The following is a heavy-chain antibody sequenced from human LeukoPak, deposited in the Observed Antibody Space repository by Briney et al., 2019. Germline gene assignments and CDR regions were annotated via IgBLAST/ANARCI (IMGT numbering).Heavy chain of an antibody. CDR2: VYHSGST. CDR1: GGSISSGGYA. CDR3: ARLGVPPGGTALDI. D-gene: IGHD3-16*01. J-gene: IGHJ3*02. V-gene: IGHV4-30-2*06. Sequence: SQTLSLTCAVSGGSISSGGYAWSWIRQSPGRGLEWLGYVYHSGSTNYNPSLKSRVTMSVDRSKNQFSLNLRSMTVADTAVYYCARLGVPPGGTALDIWGQGTSVTVSS.